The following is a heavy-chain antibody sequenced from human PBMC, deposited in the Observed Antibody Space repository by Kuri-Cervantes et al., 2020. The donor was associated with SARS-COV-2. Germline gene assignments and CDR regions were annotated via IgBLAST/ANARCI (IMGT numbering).Heavy chain of an antibody. V-gene: IGHV3-23*01. CDR3: ARVFSRLWGSGRYFDL. CDR1: GFSFSTYT. Sequence: GGSLRLSCVGSGFSFSTYTMSWVRQAPGKGLQWVSSINGGGEETYYADSVKGRFAISRDNSKNTLSLQLNSLRAEDTAVYYCARVFSRLWGSGRYFDLWGRGTLV. CDR2: INGGGEET. D-gene: IGHD4/OR15-4a*01. J-gene: IGHJ2*01.